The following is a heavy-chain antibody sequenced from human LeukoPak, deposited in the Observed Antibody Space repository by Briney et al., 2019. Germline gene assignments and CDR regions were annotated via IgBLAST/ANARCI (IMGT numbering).Heavy chain of an antibody. D-gene: IGHD2-2*01. V-gene: IGHV1-24*01. CDR3: ATDTEPGGIVVVPAAL. CDR1: GYTLNELP. Sequence: ASVKVFCKVSGYTLNELPMHWVRQAPGKGLEWMGGFDPESGETIYPQKFQGRVSMTEDTSTDTAYMELSSLRSEDTAVYYCATDTEPGGIVVVPAALWGQGTLVTVSS. CDR2: FDPESGET. J-gene: IGHJ4*02.